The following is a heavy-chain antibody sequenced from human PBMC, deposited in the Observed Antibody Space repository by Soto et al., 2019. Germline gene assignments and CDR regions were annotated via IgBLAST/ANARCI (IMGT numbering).Heavy chain of an antibody. D-gene: IGHD3-10*01. Sequence: ASVKVSCKASGYTFTSYYMHWVRQAPGQGLEWMGIINPIGGSTSYAQKFQGRVTMTADKSTSTAYMELSSLRSEDTAVYYCARAAPAFTMVYYFDYWGQGTQVTVSS. CDR3: ARAAPAFTMVYYFDY. CDR2: INPIGGST. V-gene: IGHV1-46*01. CDR1: GYTFTSYY. J-gene: IGHJ4*02.